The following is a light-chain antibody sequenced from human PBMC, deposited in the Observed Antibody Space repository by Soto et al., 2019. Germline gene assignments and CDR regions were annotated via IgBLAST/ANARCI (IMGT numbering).Light chain of an antibody. Sequence: QSALTQPASVSGSPGQSITISCTGTSSDVGGYDYVSWYQQHPGKAPKLMIYEVSNRPSGVSNRFSGSKSGNTASLTISGLQAEDEADYYCSSYTSSSTAIVFGPGTKVTVL. CDR2: EVS. CDR3: SSYTSSSTAIV. J-gene: IGLJ1*01. V-gene: IGLV2-14*01. CDR1: SSDVGGYDY.